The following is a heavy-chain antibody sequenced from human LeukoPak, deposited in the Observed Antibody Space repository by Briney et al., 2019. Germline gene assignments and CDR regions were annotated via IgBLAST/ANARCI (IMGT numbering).Heavy chain of an antibody. CDR3: VKGYCSSISCFGDY. CDR1: GFTFSSYA. J-gene: IGHJ4*02. V-gene: IGHV3-64D*09. CDR2: ISSNGGST. D-gene: IGHD2-2*01. Sequence: GGSLRLSCSASGFTFSSYAMHWVRQAPGKGLEYVTAISSNGGSTYYADSVKGRFTISRDNSKNTLYLQMSSLRAEDTAVYYCVKGYCSSISCFGDYWGQGTLVTFSS.